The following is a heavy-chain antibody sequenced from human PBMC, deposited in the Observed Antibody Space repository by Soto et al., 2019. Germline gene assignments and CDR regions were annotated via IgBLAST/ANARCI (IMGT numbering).Heavy chain of an antibody. Sequence: ASVKVSCKASGYTFTGYYMYWVRQAPGQGLEWVGWINPNTSATNYAQKFQGRVTMTRDTSISTAYMELSRLRSDDTAVYYCCRDSSGYHYARAFDIWGQGTMVTVSS. CDR3: CRDSSGYHYARAFDI. CDR1: GYTFTGYY. J-gene: IGHJ3*02. D-gene: IGHD3-22*01. CDR2: INPNTSAT. V-gene: IGHV1-2*02.